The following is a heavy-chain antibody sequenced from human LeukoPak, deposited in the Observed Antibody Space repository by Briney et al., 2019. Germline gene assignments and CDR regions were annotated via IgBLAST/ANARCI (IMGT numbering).Heavy chain of an antibody. CDR1: GGGLSYY. CDR2: IYYNGNT. D-gene: IGHD3-9*01. V-gene: IGHV4-39*07. J-gene: IGHJ4*02. Sequence: PSETLTLTCTVCGGGLSYYRGWIRQPPGKGLEWIGTIYYNGNTYYNPSLKSRVTMSIDTSKKQFSLKLSSVTAADTAVYYCARERAYYDILTGYYPVYLDYWGQGTLVTVSS. CDR3: ARERAYYDILTGYYPVYLDY.